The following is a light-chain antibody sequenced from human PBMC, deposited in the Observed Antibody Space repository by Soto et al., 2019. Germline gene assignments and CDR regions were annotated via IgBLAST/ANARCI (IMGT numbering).Light chain of an antibody. CDR2: AAS. CDR3: HQTYTIPFT. V-gene: IGKV1-39*01. J-gene: IGKJ4*01. CDR1: LSITNY. Sequence: DIQMTQSPSSLSASVGERVTITCRANLSITNYLHWYQQKSGRVPKLLIYAASNLQSGVPSRFSGRGSVTDFSLTISSLRLEDFATYFCHQTYTIPFTFGGGTKVEIE.